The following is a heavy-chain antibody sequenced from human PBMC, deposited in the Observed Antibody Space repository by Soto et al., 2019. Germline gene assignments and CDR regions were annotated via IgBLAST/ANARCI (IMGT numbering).Heavy chain of an antibody. J-gene: IGHJ6*02. D-gene: IGHD6-13*01. CDR1: GFSVSSNF. V-gene: IGHV3-53*01. CDR3: ARVSSWSGYYYYGMDV. CDR2: MYSSGTT. Sequence: GGSLRLSCAVSGFSVSSNFMSWVRQAPGKGLEWVSVMYSSGTTHDADSVKGRFTISRDNSKNTVYLELNSLRVDDTAVYYCARVSSWSGYYYYGMDVWGQGTTVTVSS.